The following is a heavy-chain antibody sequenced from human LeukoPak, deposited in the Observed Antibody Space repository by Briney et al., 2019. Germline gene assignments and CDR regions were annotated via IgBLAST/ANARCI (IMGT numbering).Heavy chain of an antibody. D-gene: IGHD1-26*01. V-gene: IGHV3-7*03. CDR1: GFTFSSYA. Sequence: GGSLRLSCAASGFTFSSYAMSWVRQAPGKGLEWVANIKQDGSEKYYVDSVKGRFTISRDNAKNSLYLQMNSLRAEDTAVYYCARDRYRHYWGQGTLVTVSS. CDR3: ARDRYRHY. CDR2: IKQDGSEK. J-gene: IGHJ4*02.